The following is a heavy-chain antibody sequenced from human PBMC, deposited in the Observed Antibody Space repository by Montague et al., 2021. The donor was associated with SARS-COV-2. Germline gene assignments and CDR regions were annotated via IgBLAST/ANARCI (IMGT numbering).Heavy chain of an antibody. J-gene: IGHJ3*01. CDR2: IDNDGRGT. CDR3: ARGGFNHGFDV. CDR1: GFNFRSYY. V-gene: IGHV3-74*01. Sequence: SLRLSCAASGFNFRSYYIHWVRQAPGSGLVWVSRIDNDGRGTIYADSVKGRFTISRDNAKNTLLLQMNSLRADDTAVYYCARGGFNHGFDVWGQGTVVTVSS.